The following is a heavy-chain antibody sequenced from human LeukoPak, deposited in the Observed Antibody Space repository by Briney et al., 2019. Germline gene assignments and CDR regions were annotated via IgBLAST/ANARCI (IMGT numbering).Heavy chain of an antibody. CDR3: ARADRELLYPHYFDY. Sequence: NHGESLKISCQGSGYNFSNYWIGWVRQMPGKGLEWMGIIYVGDSDTRYSPSFQGQVTISADKSISTAYLQWSSLKASDTAMYYCARADRELLYPHYFDYWGQGTLVTVSS. V-gene: IGHV5-51*01. CDR1: GYNFSNYW. CDR2: IYVGDSDT. J-gene: IGHJ4*02. D-gene: IGHD3-10*01.